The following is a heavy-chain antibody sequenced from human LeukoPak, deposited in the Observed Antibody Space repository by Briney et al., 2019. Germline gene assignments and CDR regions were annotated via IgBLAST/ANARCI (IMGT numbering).Heavy chain of an antibody. V-gene: IGHV3-9*01. Sequence: PGGSLRLSYAASGFTFDDYAMHWVRQAPGKGLEWVSGISWNSGSIGYADSVKGRFTISRDNAKNSLYLQMNSLRAEDTALYYCAKDIRFGELLYYFDYWGQGTLVTVS. J-gene: IGHJ4*02. CDR3: AKDIRFGELLYYFDY. CDR2: ISWNSGSI. D-gene: IGHD3-10*01. CDR1: GFTFDDYA.